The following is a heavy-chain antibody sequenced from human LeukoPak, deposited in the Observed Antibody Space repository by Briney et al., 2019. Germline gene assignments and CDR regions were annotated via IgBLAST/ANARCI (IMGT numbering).Heavy chain of an antibody. CDR2: INPSGGST. V-gene: IGHV1-46*01. CDR3: AREDDRSFGAYDC. Sequence: ASVKVSCKASGYTFTSYYMHWVRQAPGQGLEWMGIINPSGGSTTYAQMFQGRVTMTRDTSTRTAYMELRSLRPDDTAVYFCAREDDRSFGAYDCWGQGTLVTVS. J-gene: IGHJ4*02. D-gene: IGHD4-17*01. CDR1: GYTFTSYY.